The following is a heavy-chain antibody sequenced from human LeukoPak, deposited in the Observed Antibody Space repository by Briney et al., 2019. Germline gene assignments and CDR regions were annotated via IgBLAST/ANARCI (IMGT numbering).Heavy chain of an antibody. CDR3: ARDRVGNWYFDY. CDR2: ISAYNGNT. Sequence: GASVTVSCTASGYTFTIYGISWVRQAPGQGLEWMGWISAYNGNTKYAQKLQGRVTMTTDTSTSTAYMELRSLRSDHTAVYYCARDRVGNWYFDYWGQGTLVTVSS. CDR1: GYTFTIYG. J-gene: IGHJ4*02. D-gene: IGHD4-23*01. V-gene: IGHV1-18*01.